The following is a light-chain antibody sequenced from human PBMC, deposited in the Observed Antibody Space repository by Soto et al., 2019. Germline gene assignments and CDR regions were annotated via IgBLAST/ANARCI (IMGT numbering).Light chain of an antibody. Sequence: QSVLTQPPSVSGSPGQSVTISCTGTSSDFGSYNRVSWYQQPPGTAPKLMIYEVSNRPSGVPDRFSGSKSGNTASLTISGLQAEDEADYYCSLYTSSSTFDYVFGTGTKVTVL. CDR2: EVS. J-gene: IGLJ1*01. CDR1: SSDFGSYNR. CDR3: SLYTSSSTFDYV. V-gene: IGLV2-18*01.